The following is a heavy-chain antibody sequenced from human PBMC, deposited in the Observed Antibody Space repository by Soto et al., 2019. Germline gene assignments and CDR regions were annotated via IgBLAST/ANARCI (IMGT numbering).Heavy chain of an antibody. CDR3: ALRSRTAISVTFDY. V-gene: IGHV1-8*01. Sequence: QVQLVQSGAEVKKPGASVKVSCEASRYTFTSYDINWVRQDTGQGLEWMGWMNPNSGNTGYAQKFQGRVTMTRNISINTTYIELSSLRSEDPAVYYCALRSRTAISVTFDYWGHGTLVTVSS. D-gene: IGHD2-21*02. CDR1: RYTFTSYD. J-gene: IGHJ4*01. CDR2: MNPNSGNT.